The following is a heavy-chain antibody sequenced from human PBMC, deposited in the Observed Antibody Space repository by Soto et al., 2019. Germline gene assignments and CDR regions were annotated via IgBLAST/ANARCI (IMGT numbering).Heavy chain of an antibody. Sequence: QVQLVQSGAEVKKPGSSVTVSCKASGGTFSRYAIRWVRQAPGQGLQWMGGIIPIVGTANYAQKFQDRVTITADEFTSTADMELSSLRSEDTAVYYCARDREDNVVGPAAAWGQGTLVTVSS. V-gene: IGHV1-69*01. CDR3: ARDREDNVVGPAAA. D-gene: IGHD2-2*01. CDR1: GGTFSRYA. CDR2: IIPIVGTA. J-gene: IGHJ5*02.